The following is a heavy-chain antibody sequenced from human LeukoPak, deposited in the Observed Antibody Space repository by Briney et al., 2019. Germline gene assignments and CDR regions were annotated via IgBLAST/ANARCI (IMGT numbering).Heavy chain of an antibody. J-gene: IGHJ1*01. Sequence: PGGSLRLSCAASGFTFSTYWMRWVRQAPGKGLQWVANIKEDGSEKYYGDSVKGRFTISRDNAKNSLYLEMNSLRGEDTAVYYCARDSSGYQWGQGTLITVSS. CDR1: GFTFSTYW. V-gene: IGHV3-7*01. CDR3: ARDSSGYQ. CDR2: IKEDGSEK. D-gene: IGHD3-22*01.